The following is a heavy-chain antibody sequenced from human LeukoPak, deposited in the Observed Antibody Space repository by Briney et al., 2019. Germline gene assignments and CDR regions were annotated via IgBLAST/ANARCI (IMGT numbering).Heavy chain of an antibody. CDR2: ISSSSSCI. V-gene: IGHV3-21*01. Sequence: PGGSLRLSCAASGFTFSSYSMNWVRRAPGKGLEWVSSISSSSSCIYYADSVKGRFTISRDNAKSSLYLQMNSLRAEDTAVYYCAREGYSSGWYRSYYYYGMDVWGQGTTVTVSS. J-gene: IGHJ6*02. CDR1: GFTFSSYS. D-gene: IGHD6-19*01. CDR3: AREGYSSGWYRSYYYYGMDV.